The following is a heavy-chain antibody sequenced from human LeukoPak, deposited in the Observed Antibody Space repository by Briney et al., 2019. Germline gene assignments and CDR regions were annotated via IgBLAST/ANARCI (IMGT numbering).Heavy chain of an antibody. Sequence: GGSLRLSCAGSGFTFSNAWMNWVRQAPGKGLEWVGRIKNKIASGTTDYAAPVKGRFTISRDDSKNTLFLQMNSLETEDTAMYYCTTNDAFDIWGQGTMVTVSS. CDR2: IKNKIASGTT. CDR3: TTNDAFDI. CDR1: GFTFSNAW. J-gene: IGHJ3*02. V-gene: IGHV3-15*01.